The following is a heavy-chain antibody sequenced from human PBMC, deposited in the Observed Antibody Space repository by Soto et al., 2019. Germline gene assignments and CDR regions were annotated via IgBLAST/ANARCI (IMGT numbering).Heavy chain of an antibody. CDR3: ARDRALYESSGLYFDY. V-gene: IGHV4-59*01. CDR2: IYDSGST. Sequence: KPSETLSLTCTVSGGSISSYYWSWIRQPPGKGLEWIGYIYDSGSTNYNPSLKSRVTISVDTSKNQFSLRLTSVTAADTAVYFCARDRALYESSGLYFDYWGQGTLVTVSS. CDR1: GGSISSYY. J-gene: IGHJ4*02. D-gene: IGHD3-22*01.